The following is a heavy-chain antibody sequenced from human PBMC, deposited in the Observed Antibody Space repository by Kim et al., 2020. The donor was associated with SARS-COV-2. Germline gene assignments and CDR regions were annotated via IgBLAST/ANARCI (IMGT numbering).Heavy chain of an antibody. CDR2: YI. CDR3: ARSILPGGDY. D-gene: IGHD3-3*02. J-gene: IGHJ4*02. V-gene: IGHV3-21*01. Sequence: YIYYAGSVKGRFTISRDNAKNSRYLQMNSLRAEDTAVYYCARSILPGGDYWGQGTLVTVSS.